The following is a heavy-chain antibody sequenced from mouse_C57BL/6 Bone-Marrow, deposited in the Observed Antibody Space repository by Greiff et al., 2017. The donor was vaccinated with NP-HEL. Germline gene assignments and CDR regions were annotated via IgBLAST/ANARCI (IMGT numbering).Heavy chain of an antibody. V-gene: IGHV1-69*01. D-gene: IGHD2-4*01. CDR1: GYTFTSYW. J-gene: IGHJ3*01. CDR3: AVYYDYDPY. Sequence: VQLQQPGAELVMPGASMKLSCKASGYTFTSYWMHWVKQRPGQGLEWIGEIDPSDSYTNYNQKFKGKSTLTVDKSSSTAYMQLSSLTSEDSAVYYCAVYYDYDPYWGQGTLVTVSA. CDR2: IDPSDSYT.